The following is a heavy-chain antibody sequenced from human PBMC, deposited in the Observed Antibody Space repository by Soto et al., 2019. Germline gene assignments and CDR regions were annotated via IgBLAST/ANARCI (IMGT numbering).Heavy chain of an antibody. D-gene: IGHD3-10*01. J-gene: IGHJ3*02. V-gene: IGHV1-3*01. Sequence: ASVKVSCKASGYTFTSYAMHWVRQAPGQRLEWMGWINAGNGNTKYSQKFQGRVTITRDTSASTAYMELSSLRSEDTAVYYCARGLTMVRGVILDAFDIWGQGTMVTVSS. CDR1: GYTFTSYA. CDR3: ARGLTMVRGVILDAFDI. CDR2: INAGNGNT.